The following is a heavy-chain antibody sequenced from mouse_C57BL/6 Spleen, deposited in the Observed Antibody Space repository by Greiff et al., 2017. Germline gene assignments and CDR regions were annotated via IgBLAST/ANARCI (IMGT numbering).Heavy chain of an antibody. D-gene: IGHD2-1*01. Sequence: VQLQQSGAELVRPGASVKLSCTASGFNIKDDYMHWVKQRPEQGLEWIGWIDPENGDTEYASKFQGKATITADTSSNTAYLQLSSLTSEDTAVYYCTPYGNSAWFAYWGQGTLVTVSA. J-gene: IGHJ3*01. CDR2: IDPENGDT. V-gene: IGHV14-4*01. CDR3: TPYGNSAWFAY. CDR1: GFNIKDDY.